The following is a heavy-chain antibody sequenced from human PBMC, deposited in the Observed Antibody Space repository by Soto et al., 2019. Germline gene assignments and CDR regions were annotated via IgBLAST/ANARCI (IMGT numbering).Heavy chain of an antibody. Sequence: QVQLQESGPGLVKPSQTLSLTCTVSDASISSGAYYWSWIRQHPGKGLEWIGYIYYSGSTYFNPSLKSRVITSVDTSKNQFSVKLISVTAADTAVYYCAREGRYYDSSGYFTYRHFDSWGQGTLVTVSS. V-gene: IGHV4-31*03. CDR3: AREGRYYDSSGYFTYRHFDS. J-gene: IGHJ4*02. CDR2: IYYSGST. D-gene: IGHD3-22*01. CDR1: DASISSGAYY.